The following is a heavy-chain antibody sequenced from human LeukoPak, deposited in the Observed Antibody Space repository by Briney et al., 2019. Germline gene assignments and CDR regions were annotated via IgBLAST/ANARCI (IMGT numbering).Heavy chain of an antibody. V-gene: IGHV3-23*01. D-gene: IGHD2-15*01. Sequence: TGGSLRLSCAASGFTFSNYAMSWVRQAPGKGLEWVSSMSGSGGSTYYTDSVKGRFTISRDDSKNTLYLHMNSLRAEDTAVYYCAKSVVVSGGTDAFDMWGRGTMVTVSS. J-gene: IGHJ3*02. CDR1: GFTFSNYA. CDR2: MSGSGGST. CDR3: AKSVVVSGGTDAFDM.